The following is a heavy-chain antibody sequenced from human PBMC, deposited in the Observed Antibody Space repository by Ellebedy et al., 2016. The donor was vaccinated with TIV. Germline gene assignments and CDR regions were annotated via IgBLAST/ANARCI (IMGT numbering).Heavy chain of an antibody. Sequence: ALVKVSCXASGYTFTSYYMHWVRQAPGQGLEWMGIINPSGCSTSYAQKVQGRDTMTRDTSTSTVYMELSSLRSEDTAVYYCARGVALVTMVRGGYYFDYWGQGTLGTVSS. D-gene: IGHD3-10*01. CDR1: GYTFTSYY. J-gene: IGHJ4*02. CDR3: ARGVALVTMVRGGYYFDY. V-gene: IGHV1-46*01. CDR2: INPSGCST.